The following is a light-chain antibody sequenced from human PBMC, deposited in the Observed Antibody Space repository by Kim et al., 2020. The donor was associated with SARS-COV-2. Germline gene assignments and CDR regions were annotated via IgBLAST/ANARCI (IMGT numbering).Light chain of an antibody. CDR1: NNNVGNQG. CDR2: RNN. V-gene: IGLV10-54*04. Sequence: QTATLTCTGNNNNVGNQGAAWLQQHQGHPPKLLSYRNNNRPSGISERFTASRSGDTASLTITGLQPEDETDYYCSAWDSSLNAWVFGGGTKLTVL. J-gene: IGLJ3*02. CDR3: SAWDSSLNAWV.